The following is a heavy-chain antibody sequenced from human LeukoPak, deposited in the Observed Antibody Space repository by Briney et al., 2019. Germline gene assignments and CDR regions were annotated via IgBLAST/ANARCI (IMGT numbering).Heavy chain of an antibody. CDR2: IKQDGNEK. CDR1: GFTFSSFW. J-gene: IGHJ4*02. Sequence: GGSLRLSCAASGFTFSSFWMTWVRQAPGKGLEWVANIKQDGNEKYYVDSVKGRFTISRDNAKNTLYLQMNSLRADDTAVYYCAIHDYIGPVGYWGQPTLVT. V-gene: IGHV3-7*02. D-gene: IGHD4-11*01. CDR3: AIHDYIGPVGY.